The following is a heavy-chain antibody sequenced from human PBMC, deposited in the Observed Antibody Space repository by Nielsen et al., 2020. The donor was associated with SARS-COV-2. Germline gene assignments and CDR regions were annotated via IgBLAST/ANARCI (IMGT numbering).Heavy chain of an antibody. CDR2: IIPIFGTA. Sequence: SVKVSCKASGGTFSSYAISWVRQAPGQGLEWMGGIIPIFGTANYAQKFQGRVTITAGESTSTAYMELSSLRSEDTAVYYCARKSGAARRLFGYYYYYGMDVWGQGTTVTVSS. D-gene: IGHD6-6*01. CDR3: ARKSGAARRLFGYYYYYGMDV. V-gene: IGHV1-69*13. J-gene: IGHJ6*02. CDR1: GGTFSSYA.